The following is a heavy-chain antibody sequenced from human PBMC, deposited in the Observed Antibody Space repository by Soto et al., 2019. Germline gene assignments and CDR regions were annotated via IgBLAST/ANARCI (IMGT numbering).Heavy chain of an antibody. Sequence: QVQLQESGPGLVKPSGTLSLTCAVSGGSISSSNWWSWVRQPPGKGLEWIGEIYHSGSTNYNPSLQSRVTISVDKSKNQFSLKLSSVTAADTAVYYCAREGPRSLDYDSSCSIPGFDYWGQGTLVTVSS. CDR1: GGSISSSNW. D-gene: IGHD3-22*01. V-gene: IGHV4-4*02. J-gene: IGHJ4*02. CDR3: AREGPRSLDYDSSCSIPGFDY. CDR2: IYHSGST.